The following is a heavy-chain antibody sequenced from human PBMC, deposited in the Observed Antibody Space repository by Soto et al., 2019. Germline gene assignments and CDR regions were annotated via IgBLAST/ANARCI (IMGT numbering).Heavy chain of an antibody. CDR1: GFTFSSYG. CDR2: MSWDGSDE. J-gene: IGHJ4*02. D-gene: IGHD2-15*01. Sequence: GGSLRLSCAASGFTFSSYGMHWVRQAPGKGLEWVAVMSWDGSDEFYEETVKGRFTVSRDNSRNTLYLQMNSLRPEDTAVYYCDKEGCRGGICYGFDYWGQGTLVTVSS. CDR3: DKEGCRGGICYGFDY. V-gene: IGHV3-30*18.